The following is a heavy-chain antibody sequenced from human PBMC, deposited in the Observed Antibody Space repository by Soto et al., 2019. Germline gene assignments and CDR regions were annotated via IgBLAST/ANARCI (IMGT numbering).Heavy chain of an antibody. V-gene: IGHV3-74*01. CDR3: ARDVLTPDSYYYDSSGMIH. CDR2: INSDGSST. Sequence: PGGSLRLSCAASGFTFSSYWMHWVRRAPGKGLVWVSRINSDGSSTSYADSVKGRFTISRDNAKNTLYLQMNSLRAEDTAVYYCARDVLTPDSYYYDSSGMIHWGQGTLVTVSS. CDR1: GFTFSSYW. J-gene: IGHJ4*02. D-gene: IGHD3-22*01.